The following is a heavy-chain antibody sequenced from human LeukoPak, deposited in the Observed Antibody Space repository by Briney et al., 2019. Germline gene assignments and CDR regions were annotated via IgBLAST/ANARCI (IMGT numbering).Heavy chain of an antibody. V-gene: IGHV1-18*04. CDR2: TSAYNGNT. CDR1: GYTFTAYC. Sequence: GASVKVSCKASGYTFTAYCMHWVRQAPGQGLEWMGWTSAYNGNTNYAQKLQGRVTMATDTSTSTAYMELRSLRSDDTAVYYCARDLDLGIWDFDYWGQGTLVTVSS. J-gene: IGHJ4*02. D-gene: IGHD7-27*01. CDR3: ARDLDLGIWDFDY.